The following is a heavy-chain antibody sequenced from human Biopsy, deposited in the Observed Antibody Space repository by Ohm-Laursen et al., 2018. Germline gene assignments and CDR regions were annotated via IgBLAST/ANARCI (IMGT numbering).Heavy chain of an antibody. J-gene: IGHJ3*02. V-gene: IGHV4-39*01. Sequence: SETLSLTCTVSGDSVTSDNYFWAWIRQPPGKGLEWIGSKHYRGGSYSNPSLRSRVAMSVDTAKNQISLTRASVTAADTAVYFCARHVVLTKPRRAFDIWGQGTVVTVSS. D-gene: IGHD2-21*02. CDR3: ARHVVLTKPRRAFDI. CDR1: GDSVTSDNYF. CDR2: KHYRGGS.